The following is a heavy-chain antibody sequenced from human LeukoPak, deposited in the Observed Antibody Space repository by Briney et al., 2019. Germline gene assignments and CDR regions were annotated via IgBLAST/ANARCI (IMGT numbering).Heavy chain of an antibody. CDR1: GFTFSTYA. Sequence: PGGSLRLSCAASGFTFSTYAMSWVRQAPGEGLEWVSAITGSGGSTYYADSVKGRFTISRDNSKNTLYLRMNSLRAEDTALYYCAKQMASSFYDYWGQGTLVTVSS. V-gene: IGHV3-23*01. J-gene: IGHJ4*02. CDR3: AKQMASSFYDY. D-gene: IGHD2-15*01. CDR2: ITGSGGST.